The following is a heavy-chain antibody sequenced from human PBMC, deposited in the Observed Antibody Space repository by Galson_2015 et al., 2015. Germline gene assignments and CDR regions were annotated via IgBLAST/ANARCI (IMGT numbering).Heavy chain of an antibody. D-gene: IGHD2-15*01. V-gene: IGHV1-18*01. J-gene: IGHJ6*02. CDR3: ARLAYCSGGSCSYHGMHV. CDR2: ISVYNDNT. Sequence: SVKVSCKASGYTFTSYGISWVRQAPGQGLEWMGWISVYNDNTNSAQKLQGRVTMTTDTFTSTAYMELRSLRSDDTAVYYCARLAYCSGGSCSYHGMHVWGHGTTVTVS. CDR1: GYTFTSYG.